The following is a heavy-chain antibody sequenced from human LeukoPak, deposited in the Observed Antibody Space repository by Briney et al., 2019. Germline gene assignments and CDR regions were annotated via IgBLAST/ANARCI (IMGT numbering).Heavy chain of an antibody. J-gene: IGHJ4*02. CDR3: ATDGDSGYDPAY. D-gene: IGHD5-12*01. Sequence: ASVKVSCKASGYTFTDYYMHWVQQSPGKGLEWMGRVDPEDGETIYAEKFQGRVTITADTSTDTAYMELSSLRSEDTAVYYCATDGDSGYDPAYWGQGTLVTVSS. CDR1: GYTFTDYY. CDR2: VDPEDGET. V-gene: IGHV1-69-2*01.